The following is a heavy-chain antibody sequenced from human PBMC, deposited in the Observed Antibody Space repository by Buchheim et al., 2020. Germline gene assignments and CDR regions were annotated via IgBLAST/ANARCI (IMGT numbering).Heavy chain of an antibody. CDR1: GFTFSSYA. CDR3: ARDSDPVTTLLGCVDY. J-gene: IGHJ4*02. CDR2: ISYDGSNK. V-gene: IGHV3-30-3*01. Sequence: QVQLVESGGGVVQPGRSLRLSCAASGFTFSSYAMHWVRQAPGKGLEWVAVISYDGSNKYYADSVKGRFTISRDNSKNTLYLQMNSLRAEDTAVYYCARDSDPVTTLLGCVDYWGQGTL. D-gene: IGHD4-17*01.